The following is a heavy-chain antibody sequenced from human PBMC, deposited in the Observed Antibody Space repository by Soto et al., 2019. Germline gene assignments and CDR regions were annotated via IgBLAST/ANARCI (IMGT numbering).Heavy chain of an antibody. D-gene: IGHD3-10*01. J-gene: IGHJ6*02. V-gene: IGHV1-69*13. CDR2: IIPIYGTT. CDR1: GGTFSNDA. Sequence: SVKVSCKTSGGTFSNDAISWVRQAPGQGLEWMGGIIPIYGTTHYAQKFQGRVKLSADGSTGTAYMELSSLRSEDTGVYYCAPDGPGAIVGGMDVWGRGTTVTVSS. CDR3: APDGPGAIVGGMDV.